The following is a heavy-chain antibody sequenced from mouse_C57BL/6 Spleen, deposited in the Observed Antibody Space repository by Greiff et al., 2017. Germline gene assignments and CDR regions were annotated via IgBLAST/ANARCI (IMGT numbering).Heavy chain of an antibody. J-gene: IGHJ2*01. V-gene: IGHV3-6*01. CDR2: ISYDGSN. CDR3: ARDGNYYGSSDY. CDR1: GYSITSGYY. Sequence: DVQLQESGPGLVKPSQSLSLTCSVTGYSITSGYYWNWIRQFPGNKLEWMGYISYDGSNNYNPSLKNRISITRDTSKNQFFLKLNSVTTEDTATYYCARDGNYYGSSDYWGQGTTLTVSS. D-gene: IGHD1-1*01.